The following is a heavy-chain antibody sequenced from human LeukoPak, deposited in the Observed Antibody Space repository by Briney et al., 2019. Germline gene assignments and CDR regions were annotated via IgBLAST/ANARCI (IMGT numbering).Heavy chain of an antibody. CDR1: GGTFSSYA. V-gene: IGHV1-69*05. CDR3: ARGPSLVDYYYYMDV. CDR2: IIPIFGTA. D-gene: IGHD2-2*01. J-gene: IGHJ6*03. Sequence: SVKVSCKASGGTFSSYAISWVRQAPGQGLERMGGIIPIFGTANYAQKFQGRVTITTDESTSTAYMELSSLRSEDTAVYYCARGPSLVDYYYYMDVWGKGTTVTVSS.